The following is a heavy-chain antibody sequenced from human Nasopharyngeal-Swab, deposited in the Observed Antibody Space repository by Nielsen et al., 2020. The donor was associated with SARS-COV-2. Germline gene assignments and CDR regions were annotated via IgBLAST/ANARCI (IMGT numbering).Heavy chain of an antibody. CDR2: ISAYNGNT. CDR1: GYTFTSYG. CDR3: ARDLTTVTSSISSVKLYNWFDP. V-gene: IGHV1-18*04. D-gene: IGHD4-17*01. J-gene: IGHJ5*02. Sequence: ASVKVSCKASGYTFTSYGISWVRQAPGQGLEWMGWISAYNGNTNYAQKLQGRVTMTTDTSTSTAYMELRSLRSDDTAVYYCARDLTTVTSSISSVKLYNWFDPWGQGTLVTVSS.